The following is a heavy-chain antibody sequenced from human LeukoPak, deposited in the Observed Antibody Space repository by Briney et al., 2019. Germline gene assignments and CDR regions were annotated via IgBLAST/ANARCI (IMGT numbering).Heavy chain of an antibody. V-gene: IGHV4-59*08. J-gene: IGHJ4*02. CDR1: GGSITSSY. CDR2: IYHSGNT. CDR3: VRLASQAAYDY. Sequence: KPSETLSLTCTVSGGSITSSYWAWIRQPPGKGLEWIAYIYHSGNTSYNPSLKGRVTISVDTSKNQFSLQLSSVAAADTAVYYCVRLASQAAYDYWGQGTLVTVS.